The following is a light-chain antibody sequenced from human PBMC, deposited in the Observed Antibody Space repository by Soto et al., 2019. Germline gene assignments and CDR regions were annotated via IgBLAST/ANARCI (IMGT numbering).Light chain of an antibody. Sequence: EIVLTQSPATLSLSPGERATLSCRASRSVSSYLAWYQQKPGQAPRLLIYDASNRATGIPARFSGSGSGTDFTLTISSLEPEDFAVYYCQQRSNWPLMYTFGQGTKLAIK. V-gene: IGKV3-11*01. CDR3: QQRSNWPLMYT. CDR2: DAS. CDR1: RSVSSY. J-gene: IGKJ2*01.